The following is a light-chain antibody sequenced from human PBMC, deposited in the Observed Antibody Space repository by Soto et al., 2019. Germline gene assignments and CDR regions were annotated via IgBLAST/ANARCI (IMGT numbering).Light chain of an antibody. CDR3: QHYNSYSKA. CDR2: KAS. V-gene: IGKV1-5*03. J-gene: IGKJ1*01. CDR1: QTISSC. Sequence: TQSPSSLSASTVDRVTITCRHSQTISSCLARHQPNPAHAPKLLIYKASTSKSGVPSRCSGSGSGTEFTLTILSLQPDDLATYHRQHYNSYSKAFGQGTKVDIK.